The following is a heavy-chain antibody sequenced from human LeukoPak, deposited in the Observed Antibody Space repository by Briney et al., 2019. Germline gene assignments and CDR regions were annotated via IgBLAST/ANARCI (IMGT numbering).Heavy chain of an antibody. CDR3: ARDVSSWYERLDY. D-gene: IGHD6-13*01. V-gene: IGHV3-7*01. CDR1: GFTFSSYW. Sequence: GGSLRLSCAASGFTFSSYWMSWVRQAPGKGLEWVANIKQDGSEKYYVDSVKGRFTISRDNAKNSLYLQMNSLRAGDTAVYYCARDVSSWYERLDYWGQGTLVTVSS. CDR2: IKQDGSEK. J-gene: IGHJ4*02.